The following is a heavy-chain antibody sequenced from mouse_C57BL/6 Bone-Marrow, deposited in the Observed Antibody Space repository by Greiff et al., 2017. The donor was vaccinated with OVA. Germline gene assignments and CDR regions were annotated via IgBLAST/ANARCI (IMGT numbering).Heavy chain of an antibody. D-gene: IGHD1-1*01. V-gene: IGHV2-2*01. CDR2: IWSGGST. J-gene: IGHJ1*03. Sequence: QVQLKESGPGLVQPSQRLSITCTVSGFSLTSYGVHWVRQSPGKGLEWLGVIWSGGSTDYNAAFISRLSISKDNSKSQVFFKMNSLQADDTAIYYCARRVLTTVVATGYFDVWGTGTTVTVSS. CDR1: GFSLTSYG. CDR3: ARRVLTTVVATGYFDV.